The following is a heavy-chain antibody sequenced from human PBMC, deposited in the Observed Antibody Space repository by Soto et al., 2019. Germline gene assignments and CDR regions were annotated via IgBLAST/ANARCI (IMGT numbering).Heavy chain of an antibody. Sequence: PSETLSLTCSVSGNSFNSDNYYWGWIRHPPGKGMEWIGSIYYRGNTYYNPSLQTRVTISLDKSKSQFSLRLNSVTAADSAVYFCARLEGLATISYYFDFWGQGAQVTVSS. V-gene: IGHV4-39*01. CDR3: ARLEGLATISYYFDF. CDR1: GNSFNSDNYY. D-gene: IGHD3-9*01. J-gene: IGHJ4*02. CDR2: IYYRGNT.